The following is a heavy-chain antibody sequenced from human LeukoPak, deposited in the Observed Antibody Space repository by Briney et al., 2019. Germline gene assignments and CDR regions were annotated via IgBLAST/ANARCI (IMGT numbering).Heavy chain of an antibody. D-gene: IGHD6-19*01. CDR1: GGSISSSSYY. J-gene: IGHJ4*02. Sequence: PSETLSLTCTVSGGSISSSSYYWGWIRQPPGKGLEWIGSIYYTGNTYYNASLKSQVSISIDTSKNQFSLKLTSVTAADTAVYYCARGFRWLPQGVFDYWAREPWSPSPQ. V-gene: IGHV4-39*01. CDR2: IYYTGNT. CDR3: ARGFRWLPQGVFDY.